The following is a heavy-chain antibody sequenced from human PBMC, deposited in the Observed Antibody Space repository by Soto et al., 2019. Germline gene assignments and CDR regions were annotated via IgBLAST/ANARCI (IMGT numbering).Heavy chain of an antibody. V-gene: IGHV4-59*08. Sequence: PSETLSLPCTVAGASIRNLCGRWIRQPPGKQLEWIGYIYYRGSSSYNPSLKSRVTISVDTSKNQFSLKLNSVTAADTAVYYCARRYGSGSYYRIASHFDYWGQGTLVTVSS. D-gene: IGHD3-10*01. CDR2: IYYRGSS. CDR1: GASIRNLC. CDR3: ARRYGSGSYYRIASHFDY. J-gene: IGHJ4*02.